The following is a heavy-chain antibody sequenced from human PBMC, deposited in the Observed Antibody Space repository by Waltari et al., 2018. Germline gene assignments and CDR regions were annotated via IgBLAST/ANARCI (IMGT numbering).Heavy chain of an antibody. CDR2: ISAYNGNT. CDR1: GYTFTSYG. V-gene: IGHV1-18*01. D-gene: IGHD6-13*01. J-gene: IGHJ6*02. CDR3: AREKRGSSPSEYYYYGMDV. Sequence: QVQLVQSGAEVKKPGASVKVSCKASGYTFTSYGISWVRQAPGQGLEWMGWISAYNGNTNYAQKLQGRVTMTTDTSTSTAYMELRSLRSDDTAVYYCAREKRGSSPSEYYYYGMDVWGQGTTVTVSS.